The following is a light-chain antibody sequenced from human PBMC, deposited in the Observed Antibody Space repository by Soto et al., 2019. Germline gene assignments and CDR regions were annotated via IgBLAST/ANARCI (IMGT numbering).Light chain of an antibody. Sequence: EILFTKSPGTLSLSPGERATPSCRASQSVSSSYLAWYQQKPGQAPRLLIYGASSRATGIPDRFSGSGSGTDFTLTISRLEPEDFAVYYCQQYGSSPRTFGQGTKVDIK. J-gene: IGKJ1*01. CDR3: QQYGSSPRT. CDR1: QSVSSSY. CDR2: GAS. V-gene: IGKV3-20*01.